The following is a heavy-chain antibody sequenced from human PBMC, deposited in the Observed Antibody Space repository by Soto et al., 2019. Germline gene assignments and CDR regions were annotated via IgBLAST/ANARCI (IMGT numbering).Heavy chain of an antibody. CDR2: IYSSGST. V-gene: IGHV4-4*07. D-gene: IGHD3-3*01. J-gene: IGHJ5*02. CDR1: GGAIGSHY. CDR3: ARGQRFSDWFDP. Sequence: SETLSLTCTISGGAIGSHYWTWIRQPAGKGLEWIGRIYSSGSTQYNPSLQSRVTMSLDTSKNQFSLRLESVTAADTAVYYCARGQRFSDWFDPWGQGTLVTVSS.